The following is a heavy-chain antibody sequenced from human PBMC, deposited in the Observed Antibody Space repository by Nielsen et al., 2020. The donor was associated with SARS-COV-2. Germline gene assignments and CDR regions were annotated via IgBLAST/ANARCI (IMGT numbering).Heavy chain of an antibody. CDR3: ARVRGWEPTFEY. J-gene: IGHJ4*02. D-gene: IGHD1-26*01. V-gene: IGHV3-53*01. Sequence: GGSLRLSCAASGFIVSSKYMNWVRQAPGKGLEWVSVFYSGGTTLYADSVKGRFIISRDNSRNTLYLQMNSLRAEDTAVYFCARVRGWEPTFEYWGQGSLVTVSS. CDR1: GFIVSSKY. CDR2: FYSGGTT.